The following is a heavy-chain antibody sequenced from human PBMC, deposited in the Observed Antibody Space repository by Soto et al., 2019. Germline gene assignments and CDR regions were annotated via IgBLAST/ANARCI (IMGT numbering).Heavy chain of an antibody. CDR1: GGSISSISYY. Sequence: SETLSLTCTVSGGSISSISYYWGWIRKPPGKGMEWIGSIYYSGSTYYNPSIKSRVTISVDTSKNKFSLKMSSVTAAETAVYYSARGMDXWGQGTTVTVS. J-gene: IGHJ6*02. V-gene: IGHV4-39*01. CDR3: ARGMDX. CDR2: IYYSGST.